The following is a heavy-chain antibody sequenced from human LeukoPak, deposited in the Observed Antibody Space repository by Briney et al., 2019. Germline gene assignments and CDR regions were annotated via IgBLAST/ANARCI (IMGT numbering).Heavy chain of an antibody. CDR1: GYTFTGYY. V-gene: IGHV1-2*02. J-gene: IGHJ4*02. CDR3: ARELRLLEWLYHY. Sequence: ASVKVSCKASGYTFTGYYMHWVRQAPGQGLEWMGWINPNSGGTNYAQKFQGRVTMTRDTSISTAYMELSRLRSDDTAVYYCARELRLLEWLYHYWGQGTLVTVSS. D-gene: IGHD3-3*01. CDR2: INPNSGGT.